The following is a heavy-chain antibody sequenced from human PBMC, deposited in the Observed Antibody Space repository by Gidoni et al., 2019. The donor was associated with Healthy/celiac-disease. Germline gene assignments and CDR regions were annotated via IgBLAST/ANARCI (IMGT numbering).Heavy chain of an antibody. CDR1: GFTFRRYS. CDR3: ARVKNRITIFGVVIHDYYYYGMDV. V-gene: IGHV3-30-3*01. CDR2: ISYDGSNK. Sequence: QVQLVESGGGVVQPGRSLRLSCAASGFTFRRYSLLWVRQAPGKGLEWVAVISYDGSNKYYAEAVKGRFTISRDNSKNTLYLQMNSLRAEDTAVYYCARVKNRITIFGVVIHDYYYYGMDVWGQGTTVTVSS. J-gene: IGHJ6*02. D-gene: IGHD3-3*01.